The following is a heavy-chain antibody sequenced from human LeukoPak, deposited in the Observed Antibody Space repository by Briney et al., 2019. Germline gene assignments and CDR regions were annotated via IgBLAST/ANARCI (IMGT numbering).Heavy chain of an antibody. CDR3: AKGGGKWLPTDAFDI. J-gene: IGHJ3*02. CDR1: GFTFSSYG. CDR2: ISYDGSNK. D-gene: IGHD3-22*01. Sequence: PGRSLRLSCAASGFTFSSYGLHWVRQAPGKGLEWVAVISYDGSNKYYADSVKGRFTISRDNSKNTLYLQMNSLRAEDTAVYYCAKGGGKWLPTDAFDIWGQGTMVTVSS. V-gene: IGHV3-30*18.